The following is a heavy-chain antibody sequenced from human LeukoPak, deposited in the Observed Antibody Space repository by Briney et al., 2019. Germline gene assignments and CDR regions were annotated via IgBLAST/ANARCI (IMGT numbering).Heavy chain of an antibody. J-gene: IGHJ6*02. Sequence: PSETLSLTCTVSGGSISSYYWSWIRQPPGKGLEWIGYIYYSGSTNHNPSLKSRVTISVDTSRNQFSLKLSSVTAADTAVYYCARGGTVRNGMDVWGQGTTVTVSS. CDR1: GGSISSYY. D-gene: IGHD1-26*01. CDR2: IYYSGST. CDR3: ARGGTVRNGMDV. V-gene: IGHV4-59*01.